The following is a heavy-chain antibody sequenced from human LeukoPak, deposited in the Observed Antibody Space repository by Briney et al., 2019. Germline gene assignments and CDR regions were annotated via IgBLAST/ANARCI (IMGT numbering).Heavy chain of an antibody. J-gene: IGHJ3*02. Sequence: SETLSLTCTVSGGSISSGSYYWSWIRQPAGKGLEWIGRIYTSGSTNYNPSLKSRVTISVDTTKNQFSLKLSSVTAADTAVYYCASSGSYYKDAFDIWGQGTMVTVSS. D-gene: IGHD3-22*01. V-gene: IGHV4-61*02. CDR1: GGSISSGSYY. CDR3: ASSGSYYKDAFDI. CDR2: IYTSGST.